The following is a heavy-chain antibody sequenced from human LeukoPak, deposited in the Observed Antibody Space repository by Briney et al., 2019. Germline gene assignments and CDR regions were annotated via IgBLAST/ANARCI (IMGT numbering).Heavy chain of an antibody. CDR3: ATPGDPRDGYNWGAFDI. CDR1: GGSISSYY. CDR2: IYYSGST. D-gene: IGHD5-24*01. V-gene: IGHV4-59*01. Sequence: SETLSLTCTVSGGSISSYYWSWIRQPPGKGLEWIGYIYYSGSTNCNPSLKSRVTISVDTSKNQFSLKLSSVTAADTAVYYCATPGDPRDGYNWGAFDIWGQGTMVTVSS. J-gene: IGHJ3*02.